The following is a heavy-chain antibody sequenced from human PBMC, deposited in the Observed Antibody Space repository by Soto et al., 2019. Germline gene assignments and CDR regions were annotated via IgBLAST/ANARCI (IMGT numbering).Heavy chain of an antibody. D-gene: IGHD6-13*01. CDR2: IYYSGST. Sequence: QLQLQESGPGLVKPSETLSLTCTVSGGSISSSSYYWAWIRQPPGKGLEWIGSIYYSGSTYYNQSLKSRVTISVDTSRNQFSLKLSSVTAADTAVYYGAIIADQPFDYCGQGDLVTVSS. J-gene: IGHJ4*02. CDR3: AIIADQPFDY. V-gene: IGHV4-39*01. CDR1: GGSISSSSYY.